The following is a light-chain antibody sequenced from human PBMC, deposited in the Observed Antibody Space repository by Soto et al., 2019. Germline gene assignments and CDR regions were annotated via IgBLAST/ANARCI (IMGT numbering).Light chain of an antibody. CDR1: SSNIGSYT. CDR2: RNN. V-gene: IGLV1-44*01. CDR3: AAWDDRLNGKVV. J-gene: IGLJ3*02. Sequence: QSVLTQPPSASGTPGQRVTISCSGSSSNIGSYTVTWYQQLPGTAPKLLIYRNNQRPSGVPDRFSGSKSGTSASLAITGLQSEDEADYYCAAWDDRLNGKVVFGGGTKVTVL.